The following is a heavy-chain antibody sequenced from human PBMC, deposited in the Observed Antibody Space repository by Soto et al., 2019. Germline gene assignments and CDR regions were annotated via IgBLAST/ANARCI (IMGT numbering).Heavy chain of an antibody. Sequence: QVQLVESGGGVVQPGRSLRLSCAASGFTFSSYGMHWVRQAPGKGLEWVAVIWYDGSDKYYADSVKGRFTIARDNSKNTLYLQMNSLRAEDTAVYYCAGATYGDQIDYWGQGTLVTVSS. CDR2: IWYDGSDK. D-gene: IGHD4-17*01. CDR3: AGATYGDQIDY. V-gene: IGHV3-33*01. CDR1: GFTFSSYG. J-gene: IGHJ4*02.